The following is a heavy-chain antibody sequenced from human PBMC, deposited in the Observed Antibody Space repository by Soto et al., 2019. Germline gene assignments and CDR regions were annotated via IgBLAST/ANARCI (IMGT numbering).Heavy chain of an antibody. Sequence: SETLSLTCTVSGCSISSYYWSWIRQPPGKGLEWIGYIYYSGSTNYNPSLKSRVTMSVDTSKNQFSLKLSSVTAADTAVYYCARSGGRDYGDYGDYWYFDLWGRGTLVTVSS. V-gene: IGHV4-59*08. J-gene: IGHJ2*01. D-gene: IGHD4-17*01. CDR1: GCSISSYY. CDR2: IYYSGST. CDR3: ARSGGRDYGDYGDYWYFDL.